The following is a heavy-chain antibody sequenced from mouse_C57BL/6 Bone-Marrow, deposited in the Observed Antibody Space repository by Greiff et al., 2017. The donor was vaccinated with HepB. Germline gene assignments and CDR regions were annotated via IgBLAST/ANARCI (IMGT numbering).Heavy chain of an antibody. V-gene: IGHV14-4*01. CDR1: GFNIKDDY. J-gene: IGHJ1*03. D-gene: IGHD2-3*01. CDR2: IDPENGDT. Sequence: VQLQQSGAELVRPGASVKLSCTASGFNIKDDYMHWVKQRPEQGLEWIGWIDPENGDTEYASKFQGKATITADTSSNTAYLQLSSLTSEDTAVYDCTTNDGHWYFDVWGTGTTVTVSS. CDR3: TTNDGHWYFDV.